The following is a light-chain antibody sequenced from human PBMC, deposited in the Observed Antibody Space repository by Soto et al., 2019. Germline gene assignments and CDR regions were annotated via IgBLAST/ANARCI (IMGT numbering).Light chain of an antibody. CDR2: DVS. V-gene: IGLV2-14*03. CDR1: SSDVGGYNY. Sequence: QSVLNQPASVSGSPGQSITISCTGTSSDVGGYNYVSWYQQHPGKAPKLMIYDVSNRPSGVSNRFSGSKSGNTASLTISGLQAEDEADYYCNSYTRSSSTTYIFGTGTKVTVL. CDR3: NSYTRSSSTTYI. J-gene: IGLJ1*01.